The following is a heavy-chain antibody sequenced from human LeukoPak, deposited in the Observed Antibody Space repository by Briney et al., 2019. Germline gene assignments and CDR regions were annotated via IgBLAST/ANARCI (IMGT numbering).Heavy chain of an antibody. CDR2: INPNVGST. CDR1: GYTFTSYY. D-gene: IGHD1-14*01. V-gene: IGHV1-46*01. CDR3: ARGNPVDY. Sequence: ASVKVSCKASGYTFTSYYMHWVRQAPGQGLEWMGIINPNVGSTTYAQRFQGRVTMTRDTSSSTVYMELSSLRSEDTAVYYCARGNPVDYWGQGTLVTVSS. J-gene: IGHJ4*02.